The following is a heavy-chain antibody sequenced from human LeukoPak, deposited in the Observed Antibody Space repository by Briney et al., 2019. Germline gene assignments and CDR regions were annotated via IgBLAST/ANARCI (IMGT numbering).Heavy chain of an antibody. CDR1: GGSFSGYY. CDR3: ARGIWNDYYFDY. J-gene: IGHJ4*02. Sequence: SETLSLTCAVYGGSFSGYYWSWIRQPPGKGLEWIGEINHSGSTNYNPSLGSRVTVSVDTSKNQLSLELTSVTAADTGVYYCARGIWNDYYFDYWGQRTLVTVSS. V-gene: IGHV4-34*01. CDR2: INHSGST. D-gene: IGHD1-1*01.